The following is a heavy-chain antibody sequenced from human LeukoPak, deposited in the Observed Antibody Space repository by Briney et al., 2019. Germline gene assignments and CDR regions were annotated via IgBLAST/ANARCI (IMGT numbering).Heavy chain of an antibody. D-gene: IGHD1-26*01. CDR3: ARAVGRPRAR. V-gene: IGHV4-30-2*01. Sequence: SETLSLTCAVSGGSSSSGGYSWRWIRQPPGKGLERIGYIYHSGSTYYNPSLKSRVTISVDRTNNQFSLKLSSVTAADTAVFYGARAVGRPRARWGQGTLVTVSS. CDR1: GGSSSSGGYS. J-gene: IGHJ4*02. CDR2: IYHSGST.